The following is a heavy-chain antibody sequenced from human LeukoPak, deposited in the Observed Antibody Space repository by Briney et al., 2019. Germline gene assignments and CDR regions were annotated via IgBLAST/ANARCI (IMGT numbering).Heavy chain of an antibody. J-gene: IGHJ3*02. CDR3: ARPYDSSGVDAFDI. V-gene: IGHV1-18*01. CDR1: GYTFTSYG. Sequence: ASVKVSCKASGYTFTSYGISWVRQAPGQGLEWMGWISAYNGNTNYAQKLQGRVTMTTDTSTSTAYMELRSLRSDDTAVYYCARPYDSSGVDAFDIWGQGTMVTVSS. D-gene: IGHD3-22*01. CDR2: ISAYNGNT.